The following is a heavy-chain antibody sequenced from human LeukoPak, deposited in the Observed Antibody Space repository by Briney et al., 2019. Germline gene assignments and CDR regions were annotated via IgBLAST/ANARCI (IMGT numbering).Heavy chain of an antibody. Sequence: ASVKVSCKASGYTFTSYGISWVRQAPGQGLEWMGWISAYNGNTNYAQKLQGRVTMTTGTSTSTAYMELRSLRSDDTAVYYCARVRLATVTTGWFDPWGQGTLVTVSS. J-gene: IGHJ5*02. CDR1: GYTFTSYG. CDR3: ARVRLATVTTGWFDP. V-gene: IGHV1-18*01. D-gene: IGHD4-17*01. CDR2: ISAYNGNT.